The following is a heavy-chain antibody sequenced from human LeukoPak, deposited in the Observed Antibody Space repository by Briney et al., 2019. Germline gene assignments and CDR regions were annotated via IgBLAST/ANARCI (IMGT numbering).Heavy chain of an antibody. CDR2: ISGDGGST. CDR1: GFTFDDYA. CDR3: AKEDGGVVGATTYYYYYYMDV. Sequence: GGSLRLSCAASGFTFDDYAMHWVRQAPGKGLEWVSLISGDGGSTYYADSVKGRFTISRDNSKNSLYLQMNSPRTEDTALYYCAKEDGGVVGATTYYYYYYMDVWGRGTTVTVSS. V-gene: IGHV3-43*02. J-gene: IGHJ6*03. D-gene: IGHD1-26*01.